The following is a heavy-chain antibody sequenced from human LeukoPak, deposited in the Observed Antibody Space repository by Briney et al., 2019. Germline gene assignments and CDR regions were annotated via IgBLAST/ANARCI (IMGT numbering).Heavy chain of an antibody. J-gene: IGHJ4*02. D-gene: IGHD3-10*01. V-gene: IGHV4-4*02. CDR1: GGSISSSNW. CDR3: ASKRRRRGFGDPAGPFDY. CDR2: IYHSGST. Sequence: PSGTLSLTCAVSGGSISSSNWWSWVRQPPGKGLEWIGEIYHSGSTNYNPSLKSRVTISVDKSKNQFSLKLSSVTAADTAVYYCASKRRRRGFGDPAGPFDYWGQGTLVTVSS.